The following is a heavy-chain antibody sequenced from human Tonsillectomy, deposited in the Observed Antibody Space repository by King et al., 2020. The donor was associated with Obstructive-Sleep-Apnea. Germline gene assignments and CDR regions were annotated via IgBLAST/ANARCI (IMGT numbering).Heavy chain of an antibody. D-gene: IGHD4-23*01. V-gene: IGHV3-23*04. CDR1: GFTFSSYA. Sequence: VQLVESGGGLVQPGGSLRLSCAASGFTFSSYAMSWVRQAPGKGLVWVSAIGGSGGGTYYADSGKGRFTISRDNSKNTLYLQMNSLRAEDTAVYYCAKNPTTVVFVDYFDYWGQGTLVTVSS. CDR3: AKNPTTVVFVDYFDY. CDR2: IGGSGGGT. J-gene: IGHJ4*02.